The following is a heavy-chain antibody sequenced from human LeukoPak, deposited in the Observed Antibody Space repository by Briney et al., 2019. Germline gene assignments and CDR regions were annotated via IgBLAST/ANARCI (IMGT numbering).Heavy chain of an antibody. V-gene: IGHV4-59*01. CDR2: IYYSGSA. CDR1: GGSISSYY. Sequence: SETLSLTCTVSGGSISSYYWSWIRQPPGKGLEWIGYIYYSGSANYNPSLKSRVTISVDTSKNQFSLKLSSVTAVDTAVYYCARSPGCGGSCYSGNYYYYGMDVWGKGTTVTVSS. CDR3: ARSPGCGGSCYSGNYYYYGMDV. J-gene: IGHJ6*04. D-gene: IGHD2-15*01.